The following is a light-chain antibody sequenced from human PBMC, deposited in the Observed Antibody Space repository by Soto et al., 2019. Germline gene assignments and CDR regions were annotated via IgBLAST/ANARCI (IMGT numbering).Light chain of an antibody. V-gene: IGKV3-11*01. CDR2: DAS. Sequence: EIVLTHSPATLSLSPWERATLSCRASQSVSNYLAWYQQRPGQAPRLLIYDASNRATGIPARFSGSGSGTDFTPTISSLEPEDFAVYYCQQRSNCPLTFGQGTRLEIK. CDR1: QSVSNY. J-gene: IGKJ5*01. CDR3: QQRSNCPLT.